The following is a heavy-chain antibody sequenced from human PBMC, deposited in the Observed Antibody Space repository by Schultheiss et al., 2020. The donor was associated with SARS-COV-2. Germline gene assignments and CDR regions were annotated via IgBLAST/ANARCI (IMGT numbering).Heavy chain of an antibody. J-gene: IGHJ4*02. V-gene: IGHV4-59*01. D-gene: IGHD3-22*01. CDR2: KYYSGRT. CDR1: GGSFSGYY. CDR3: ARGGYYDSSGYVGWFDY. Sequence: SETLSLTCAVYGGSFSGYYWSWIRQPPGKGLEWIGYKYYSGRTNYNPSFKSRVTIPVDTSRNQFSLKLTSVTAADTAVYYCARGGYYDSSGYVGWFDYWGQGTLVTVSS.